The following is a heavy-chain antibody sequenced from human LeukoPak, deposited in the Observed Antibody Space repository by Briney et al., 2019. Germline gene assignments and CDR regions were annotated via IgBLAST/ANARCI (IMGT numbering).Heavy chain of an antibody. CDR1: GGSVSGNH. V-gene: IGHV4-34*01. Sequence: PSETLSLTCAVDGGSVSGNHSNWIRQSPSKGLEWIGEINDRGRTNYNPSLESRVTLSVDTSKKEFSLKLRAVTAADTAVYYCAGDPTTVTSLPYYFDFWGQGTLVSVSS. J-gene: IGHJ4*02. D-gene: IGHD4-17*01. CDR2: INDRGRT. CDR3: AGDPTTVTSLPYYFDF.